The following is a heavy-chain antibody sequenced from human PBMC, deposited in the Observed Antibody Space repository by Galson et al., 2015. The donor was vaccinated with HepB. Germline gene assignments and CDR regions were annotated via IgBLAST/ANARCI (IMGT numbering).Heavy chain of an antibody. CDR3: AREDIWNDPLIYYYYGMDV. D-gene: IGHD1-20*01. CDR1: GDSVSSNSAA. CDR2: TYYRSKWYN. V-gene: IGHV6-1*01. J-gene: IGHJ6*02. Sequence: CAISGDSVSSNSAAWNWIRQSPSRGLEWLGRTYYRSKWYNDYAVSVKSRITINPDTSKNQFSLQLNSVTPEDTAVYYCAREDIWNDPLIYYYYGMDVWGQGTTVTVSS.